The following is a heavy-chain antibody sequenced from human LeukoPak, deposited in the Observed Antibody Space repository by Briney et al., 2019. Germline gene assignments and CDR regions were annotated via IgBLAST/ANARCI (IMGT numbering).Heavy chain of an antibody. Sequence: KPSETLSLTCAVYGGSFSGYYWSWIRQPPGKGLEWIGEINHSGCTNYNPSLKSRVTISVDTSKNQFSLKLSSVTAADTAVYYCAREFVVVTANDAFDIWGQGTMVTVSS. V-gene: IGHV4-34*01. D-gene: IGHD2-21*02. CDR2: INHSGCT. J-gene: IGHJ3*02. CDR1: GGSFSGYY. CDR3: AREFVVVTANDAFDI.